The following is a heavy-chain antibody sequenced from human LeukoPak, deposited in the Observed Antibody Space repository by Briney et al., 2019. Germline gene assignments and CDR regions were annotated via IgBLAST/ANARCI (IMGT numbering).Heavy chain of an antibody. CDR2: INHSGST. J-gene: IGHJ4*02. Sequence: SETLSLTCTVSGGSISSSSYYWGWIRQPPGKGLEWIGEINHSGSTNYNPSLKSRVTISVDTSKNQFSLKLSSVTAADTAVYYCARGKGIQLWARLGFDYWGQGTLVTVSS. V-gene: IGHV4-39*07. D-gene: IGHD5-18*01. CDR3: ARGKGIQLWARLGFDY. CDR1: GGSISSSSYY.